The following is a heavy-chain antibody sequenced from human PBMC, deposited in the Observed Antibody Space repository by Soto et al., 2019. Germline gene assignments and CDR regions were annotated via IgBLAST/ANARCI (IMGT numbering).Heavy chain of an antibody. Sequence: QVQLVESGGGLVKPGGSLRLSCAASGFTFSDYYMSWIRQAPGKGLEYISYISNGGSFIYYAYSVKGRFTISRDTAKTSLSLQMSGLGAEEPALYYCARHRYYEGSVPGYGMDVWGQGTTVTVYS. CDR2: ISNGGSFI. V-gene: IGHV3-11*01. J-gene: IGHJ6*02. CDR1: GFTFSDYY. D-gene: IGHD3-16*01. CDR3: ARHRYYEGSVPGYGMDV.